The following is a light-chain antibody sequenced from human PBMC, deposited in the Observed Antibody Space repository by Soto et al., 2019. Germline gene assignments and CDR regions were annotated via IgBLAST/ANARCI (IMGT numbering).Light chain of an antibody. V-gene: IGKV3-11*01. J-gene: IGKJ4*01. Sequence: EIVLTQSPATLSLSPGERATLSCRASQSVSSYLAWYQQKPGQAPRLLIYDASNRATGIPARFSGSGSGTDFTLTISSLEPEYFAVYYCQHRSNWPTFGGGTKVEIK. CDR3: QHRSNWPT. CDR1: QSVSSY. CDR2: DAS.